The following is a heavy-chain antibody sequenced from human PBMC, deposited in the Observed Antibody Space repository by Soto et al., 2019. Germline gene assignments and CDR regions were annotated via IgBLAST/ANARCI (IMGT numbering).Heavy chain of an antibody. CDR1: GFTFSGYW. D-gene: IGHD3-10*01. J-gene: IGHJ6*01. CDR3: ARVISGITMVRGVIIPVYYGLDV. CDR2: IKQDGNEK. Sequence: EVQLVESGGDLVQPGGSLRLSCAASGFTFSGYWMSWVRQAPGKGLEWVANIKQDGNEKYYVDSVKGRFTISRDNAKDSLYLQMNSLRAEDTAVYYCARVISGITMVRGVIIPVYYGLDVW. V-gene: IGHV3-7*03.